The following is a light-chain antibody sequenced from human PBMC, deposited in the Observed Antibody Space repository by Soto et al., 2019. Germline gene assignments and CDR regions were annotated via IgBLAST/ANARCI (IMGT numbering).Light chain of an antibody. CDR2: DAS. V-gene: IGKV1-33*01. J-gene: IGKJ3*01. CDR1: QGINNY. Sequence: DIQLTQSPSTLSASVGDRVTITCQASQGINNYLNWYQQKPGKPPKLLIYDASNLEAGVPSRFSGRGSGTDFTFTITSLQPEDVATYYCQQYESLPPRFGPGTTVQIK. CDR3: QQYESLPPR.